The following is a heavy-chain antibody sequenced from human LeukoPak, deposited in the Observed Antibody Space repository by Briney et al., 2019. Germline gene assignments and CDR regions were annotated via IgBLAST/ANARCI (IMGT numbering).Heavy chain of an antibody. Sequence: GGSLRLSCAASGFTFSGYAMHWVRQAPGKGLEWVAVISYDGSNKYYADSVKGRFTISRDNSKNTLYLQMNSLRAEDTAVYYCARGDTMIVVGSHPYYFDYWGQGTLVTVSS. D-gene: IGHD3-22*01. CDR2: ISYDGSNK. CDR3: ARGDTMIVVGSHPYYFDY. CDR1: GFTFSGYA. V-gene: IGHV3-30-3*01. J-gene: IGHJ4*02.